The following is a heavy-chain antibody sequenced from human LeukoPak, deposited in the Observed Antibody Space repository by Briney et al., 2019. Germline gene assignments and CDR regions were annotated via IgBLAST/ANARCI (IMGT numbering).Heavy chain of an antibody. Sequence: GGSLRLSCAASGFSFSRYWMSWVRQAPGKGLEWVANIKQDGNEKYYVDSVKGRFTISRDNAKNSLYLQMNSLRAEDTAVYYCARDTLGEGDDSDYAVYYFDYWGHGTLVTVSS. V-gene: IGHV3-7*01. CDR2: IKQDGNEK. J-gene: IGHJ4*01. CDR1: GFSFSRYW. D-gene: IGHD5-12*01. CDR3: ARDTLGEGDDSDYAVYYFDY.